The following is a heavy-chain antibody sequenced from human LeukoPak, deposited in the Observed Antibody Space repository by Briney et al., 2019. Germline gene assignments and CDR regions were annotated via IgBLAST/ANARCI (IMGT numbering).Heavy chain of an antibody. V-gene: IGHV5-51*01. Sequence: GESLKISCKGSGYSCTSYWIGWVRQVPGKGLEWMGIIYPGDSDTAYSPSFQGQVTVSADKSITTAYLQWSSLKASDTAMYYCARRGRYSYGSYFDYWGQGTLVTVSS. J-gene: IGHJ4*02. D-gene: IGHD5-18*01. CDR2: IYPGDSDT. CDR3: ARRGRYSYGSYFDY. CDR1: GYSCTSYW.